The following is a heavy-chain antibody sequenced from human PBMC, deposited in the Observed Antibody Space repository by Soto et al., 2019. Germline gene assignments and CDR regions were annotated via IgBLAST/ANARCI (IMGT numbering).Heavy chain of an antibody. CDR1: GGSVSSGSYY. CDR2: IYYSGST. J-gene: IGHJ5*01. D-gene: IGHD6-6*01. V-gene: IGHV4-61*01. CDR3: AREEAVRLERRFDS. Sequence: SETLSLTCTVSGGSVSSGSYYWSWIRQPPGKGLEWIGYIYYSGSTNYNPSLKSRVTISVDTSKNQFSLKLSSVTAADTAVYYCAREEAVRLERRFDSWGQGTLVTV.